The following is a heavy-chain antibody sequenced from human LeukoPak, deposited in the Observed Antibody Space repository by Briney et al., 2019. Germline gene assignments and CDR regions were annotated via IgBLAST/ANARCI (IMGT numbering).Heavy chain of an antibody. Sequence: ATVKVSCKASANTFTDFYMHWVRQAPGQGLEWMGIFNPAGGRTSYAQKFQGRVTITRDTSTNTLYMELSSLRSEDTAVYYCARDQAAITTPLDWSFALWGRGTLVTVSS. CDR2: FNPAGGRT. D-gene: IGHD2-15*01. J-gene: IGHJ2*01. CDR1: ANTFTDFY. CDR3: ARDQAAITTPLDWSFAL. V-gene: IGHV1-46*01.